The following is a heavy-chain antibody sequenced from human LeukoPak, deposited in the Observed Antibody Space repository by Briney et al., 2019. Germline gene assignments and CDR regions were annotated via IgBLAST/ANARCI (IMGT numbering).Heavy chain of an antibody. D-gene: IGHD3-9*01. CDR1: GGSFSGYY. CDR2: INHRGST. V-gene: IGHV4-34*01. Sequence: SETLSLTCAVYGGSFSGYYWSWIRQPPGKGLEWIGEINHRGSTNYNPSLKSRVTISVDTSKNQFSLKLSSVTAADTAVYYCARDSIELILTGYRYYYYYYMDVWGKGTTVTISS. CDR3: ARDSIELILTGYRYYYYYYMDV. J-gene: IGHJ6*03.